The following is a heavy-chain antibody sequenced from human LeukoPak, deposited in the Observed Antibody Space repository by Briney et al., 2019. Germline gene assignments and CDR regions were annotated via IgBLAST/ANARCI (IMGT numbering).Heavy chain of an antibody. Sequence: PETLSLTCTVSGGSISGYYWSWIRQPAGKGLEWIGRIYTTGTTNYNPSLKSRVTMSVGLSKNQFSLKLSSVTAADTAVYYCAGDVGLGGVYFDYWGQGTLVTVSS. CDR2: IYTTGTT. J-gene: IGHJ4*02. CDR3: AGDVGLGGVYFDY. V-gene: IGHV4-4*07. CDR1: GGSISGYY. D-gene: IGHD3-10*01.